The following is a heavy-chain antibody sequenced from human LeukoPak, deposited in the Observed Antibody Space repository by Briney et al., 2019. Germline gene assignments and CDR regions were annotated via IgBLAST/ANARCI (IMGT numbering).Heavy chain of an antibody. D-gene: IGHD3-3*01. Sequence: GGSLRLSCAASGFTFSSYWMHWVRQAPGKGLVWVSRINSDGSSTSYADSVKGRFTISRDNAKNTLYLQMNSLRAEDTAVYYCARVKYDFWSGYYPPGVFDYWGQGTLVTVSS. CDR2: INSDGSST. CDR1: GFTFSSYW. J-gene: IGHJ4*02. CDR3: ARVKYDFWSGYYPPGVFDY. V-gene: IGHV3-74*01.